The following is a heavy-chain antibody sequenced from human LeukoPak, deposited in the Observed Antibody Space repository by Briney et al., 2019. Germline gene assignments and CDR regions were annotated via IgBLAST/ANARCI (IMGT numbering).Heavy chain of an antibody. CDR1: GFTFSSYG. D-gene: IGHD3-22*01. CDR2: ISYDGSYK. J-gene: IGHJ4*02. CDR3: ARGAYYDSSGPIDY. Sequence: GGSLRLSCAASGFTFSSYGMHWVRQAPGKGLEWVAVISYDGSYKYYADSVKGRFTISRDNSKNTLYLQMNSLRAEDTAVYYCARGAYYDSSGPIDYWGQGTLVTVSS. V-gene: IGHV3-30*03.